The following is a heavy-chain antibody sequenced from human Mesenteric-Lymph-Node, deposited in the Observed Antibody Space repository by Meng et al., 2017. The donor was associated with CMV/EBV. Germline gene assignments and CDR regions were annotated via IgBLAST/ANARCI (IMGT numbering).Heavy chain of an antibody. CDR1: GYTFTGYY. D-gene: IGHD3-3*01. V-gene: IGHV1-2*02. CDR3: ARRITIFGVVTEGYFDY. Sequence: ASVQVSCKASGYTFTGYYMHWVRQAAGHGLEWMGWINPNSGGKNYAQKFQGRVTMTRNTSFSTAYMELRRLRSDDTAVYYCARRITIFGVVTEGYFDYWGQGTLVTVSS. J-gene: IGHJ4*02. CDR2: INPNSGGK.